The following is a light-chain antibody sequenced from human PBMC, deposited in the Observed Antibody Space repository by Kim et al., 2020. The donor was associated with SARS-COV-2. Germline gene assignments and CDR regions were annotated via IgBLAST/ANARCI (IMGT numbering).Light chain of an antibody. Sequence: SYELTQPSSVSVSPGQTARITCSGDVLAKKYARWFQQKPGQAPVLVIYKDSERPSGIPERFSGSSSGTTVTLTISGAQVEDEADYYCYSAADNNLGYVFGTGTKVTVL. CDR2: KDS. J-gene: IGLJ1*01. CDR1: VLAKKY. CDR3: YSAADNNLGYV. V-gene: IGLV3-27*01.